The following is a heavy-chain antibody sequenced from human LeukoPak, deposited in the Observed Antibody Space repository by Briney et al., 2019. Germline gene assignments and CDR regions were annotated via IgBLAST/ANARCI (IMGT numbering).Heavy chain of an antibody. J-gene: IGHJ4*02. V-gene: IGHV3-48*03. Sequence: PGGSLRLSCAASGFTFSSYEMNWVRQAPGKGLEWVSYISSSGSIRYYADSVKGRFTISRDNAKNSLYLQMCSLRAEDTAVYYCASLPDTPMEDFDYWGQGTLVTVSS. D-gene: IGHD5-18*01. CDR3: ASLPDTPMEDFDY. CDR2: ISSSGSIR. CDR1: GFTFSSYE.